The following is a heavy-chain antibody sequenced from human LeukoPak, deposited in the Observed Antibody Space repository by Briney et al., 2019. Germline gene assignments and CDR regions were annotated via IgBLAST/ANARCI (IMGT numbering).Heavy chain of an antibody. CDR3: ARDGSRWFDP. J-gene: IGHJ5*02. Sequence: SETLSLTCSVSGYSISSGYYWGWIRHPPGKGLEWIGSFYHGGSTYYNPSLKSRVTISVDTSKNQFSLKLISVTAADTAVYYCARDGSRWFDPWGQGTLVTVSS. V-gene: IGHV4-38-2*02. CDR2: FYHGGST. CDR1: GYSISSGYY. D-gene: IGHD1-26*01.